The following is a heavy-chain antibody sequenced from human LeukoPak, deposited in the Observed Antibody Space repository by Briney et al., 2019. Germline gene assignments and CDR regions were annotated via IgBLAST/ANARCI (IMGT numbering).Heavy chain of an antibody. CDR2: INHSGST. J-gene: IGHJ4*02. CDR1: GGSFSGYY. CDR3: ARGPGQRKVAWYDY. V-gene: IGHV4-34*01. Sequence: SETLSLTCAVYGGSFSGYYWSWIRQPPGKGLEWIGEINHSGSTNYNPSLKSRVTISVGTSKNQFSLKLSSVTAADTAVYYCARGPGQRKVAWYDYWGQGTLVTVSS. D-gene: IGHD6-13*01.